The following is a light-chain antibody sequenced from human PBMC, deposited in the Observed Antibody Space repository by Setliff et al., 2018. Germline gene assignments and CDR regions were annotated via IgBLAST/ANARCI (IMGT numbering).Light chain of an antibody. CDR2: DAS. Sequence: EIVLTQSPGTLSLSPGERATLSCRASQSLTSNYLAWYQQKPGQAPRLLIYDASSRATGIPDRFSGSGSGTDFTLTISRLEPEDFAVYYCQQYVRSPNTFGQGTKVDIK. V-gene: IGKV3-20*01. CDR1: QSLTSNY. J-gene: IGKJ2*01. CDR3: QQYVRSPNT.